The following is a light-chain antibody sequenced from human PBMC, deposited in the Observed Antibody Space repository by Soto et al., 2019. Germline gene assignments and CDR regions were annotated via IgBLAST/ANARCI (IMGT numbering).Light chain of an antibody. Sequence: EIVLTLSLGTLDLYTIERVTXSCRXRQSLRRHYLAGYQQKPAQGPELLIYSAWDMARGIPGNFSGSGTGTDFTLTITRMELEAIAVYYCQRYGGGRRIT. CDR2: SAW. V-gene: IGKV3-20*01. CDR3: QRYGGGRRIT. J-gene: IGKJ4*02. CDR1: QSLRRHY.